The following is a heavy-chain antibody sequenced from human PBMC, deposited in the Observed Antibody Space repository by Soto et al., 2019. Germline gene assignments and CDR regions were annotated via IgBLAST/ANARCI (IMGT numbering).Heavy chain of an antibody. CDR3: ARAQGGWRSQAPLDD. J-gene: IGHJ4*02. CDR1: GARTGVRG. D-gene: IGHD6-19*01. CDR2: ISADNGNT. V-gene: IGHV1-18*01. Sequence: GASVEASSEVPGARTGVRGRTWVQQATEQGLEWVGWISADNGNTNYAQKFQGRVTMTTDTSTTTAYLEPSSLITHATAVYYCARAQGGWRSQAPLDDWGQGTLVTVSS.